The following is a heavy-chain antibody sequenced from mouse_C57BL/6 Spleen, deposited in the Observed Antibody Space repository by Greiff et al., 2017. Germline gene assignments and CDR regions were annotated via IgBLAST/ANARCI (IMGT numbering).Heavy chain of an antibody. J-gene: IGHJ2*01. D-gene: IGHD1-1*02. Sequence: DVKLQESGPGLVKPSQSLSLTCSVTGYSITSGYYWNWIRQFPGNKLEWMGYISYDGSNNYNPSLKNRISITRDTSKNQFFLKLNSVTTEDTATYYCARGEVGPFDYWGQGTTLTVSS. CDR1: GYSITSGYY. CDR3: ARGEVGPFDY. CDR2: ISYDGSN. V-gene: IGHV3-6*01.